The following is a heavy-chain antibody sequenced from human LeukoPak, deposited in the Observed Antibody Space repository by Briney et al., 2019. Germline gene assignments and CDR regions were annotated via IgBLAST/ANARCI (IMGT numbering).Heavy chain of an antibody. J-gene: IGHJ4*02. CDR2: ISSSGSTI. CDR3: ARDRSSVAGTSSYFDY. CDR1: GFTFSSYE. V-gene: IGHV3-48*03. D-gene: IGHD6-19*01. Sequence: PGGSLRLSCAASGFTFSSYEMNWVRQAPGKGLEWVSYISSSGSTIYYADSVKGRFTISRDYSKNTLYLYMDSLRGEDTAVYYCARDRSSVAGTSSYFDYWGQGTLVTVSS.